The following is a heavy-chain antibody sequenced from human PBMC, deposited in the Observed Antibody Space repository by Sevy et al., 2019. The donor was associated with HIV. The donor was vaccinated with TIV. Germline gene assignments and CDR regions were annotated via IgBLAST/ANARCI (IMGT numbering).Heavy chain of an antibody. V-gene: IGHV3-23*01. CDR1: GFTFSSYA. D-gene: IGHD3-22*01. CDR2: ISGSGGST. J-gene: IGHJ3*02. CDR3: AKTVYYDSSGYCYEPSAFDI. Sequence: GGSLRLSCAASGFTFSSYAMSWVRQAPGKGLEWVSAISGSGGSTYYADSVKGRFTISRDNSKNTLYLQMNSLRAEDTAVYYCAKTVYYDSSGYCYEPSAFDIWGQGTMVTVSS.